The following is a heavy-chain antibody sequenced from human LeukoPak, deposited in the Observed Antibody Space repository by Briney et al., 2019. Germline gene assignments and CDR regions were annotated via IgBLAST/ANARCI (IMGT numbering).Heavy chain of an antibody. J-gene: IGHJ4*02. CDR3: ARGARRTMVRGVIGY. V-gene: IGHV1-8*01. CDR1: GYTFTSYD. CDR2: MNPNSGNT. D-gene: IGHD3-10*01. Sequence: ASVKVSCKASGYTFTSYDINWVRQAPGQGLEWMGWMNPNSGNTGYAQKFQGRVTMTRNTSISTAYMELSSQRSEDTAVYYCARGARRTMVRGVIGYWGQGTLVTVSS.